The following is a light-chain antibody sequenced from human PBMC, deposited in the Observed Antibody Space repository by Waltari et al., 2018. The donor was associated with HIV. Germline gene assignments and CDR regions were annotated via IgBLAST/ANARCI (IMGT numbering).Light chain of an antibody. Sequence: SYVLTQPPSVSVAPGQTARITCGGNKIGSKSVHWYQQKAGQAPVLVVYNGSDRPSGSPERFSGARSGNTATRTISRVEAGDEADYYCHVWDRSSDHHVFGTGTKVTVL. CDR3: HVWDRSSDHHV. J-gene: IGLJ1*01. CDR2: NGS. V-gene: IGLV3-21*02. CDR1: KIGSKS.